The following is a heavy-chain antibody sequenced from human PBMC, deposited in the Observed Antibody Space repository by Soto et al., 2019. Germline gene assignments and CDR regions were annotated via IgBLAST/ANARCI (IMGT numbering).Heavy chain of an antibody. Sequence: PSETLSLTCTVSGGSISSYYWSWIRQPPGKGLEWIGYIYYSGSTNWNPSLKSRVTISVDTSKNQFSLKLSSVTAADTAVYYCARGRSGSYSRAAFDIWGQGTMVTVSS. CDR3: ARGRSGSYSRAAFDI. J-gene: IGHJ3*02. D-gene: IGHD1-26*01. CDR2: IYYSGST. V-gene: IGHV4-59*01. CDR1: GGSISSYY.